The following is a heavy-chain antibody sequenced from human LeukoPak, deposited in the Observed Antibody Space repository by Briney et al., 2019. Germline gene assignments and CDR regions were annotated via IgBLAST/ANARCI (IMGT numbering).Heavy chain of an antibody. Sequence: PGGSLRLSCAASGFTFDDYAMHWVRQAPGKGLEWVSGISWNSGSIGYADSVKGRFTISRDNSKNSLYLQMNSLRTEDTVLYYCAKDIVSDYGGKGEGFDYWGQGTLVTVSS. V-gene: IGHV3-9*01. J-gene: IGHJ4*02. CDR1: GFTFDDYA. CDR3: AKDIVSDYGGKGEGFDY. CDR2: ISWNSGSI. D-gene: IGHD4-23*01.